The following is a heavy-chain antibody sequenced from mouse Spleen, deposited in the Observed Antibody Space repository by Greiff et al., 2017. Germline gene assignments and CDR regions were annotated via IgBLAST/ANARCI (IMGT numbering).Heavy chain of an antibody. CDR3: ARSRLGHVDP. CDR2: IDPSDSYT. V-gene: IGHV1-59*01. Sequence: QVQLQQPGAELVRPGTSVKLSCKASGYTFTSYWMQWVKQRPGQGLEWIGVIDPSDSYTNYNQKFKGKATLTAATSSSTAYMQLSSLTSEDSAVYYCARSRLGHVDPWGQGTTLTVSA. CDR1: GYTFTSYW. J-gene: IGHJ2*01. D-gene: IGHD4-1*01.